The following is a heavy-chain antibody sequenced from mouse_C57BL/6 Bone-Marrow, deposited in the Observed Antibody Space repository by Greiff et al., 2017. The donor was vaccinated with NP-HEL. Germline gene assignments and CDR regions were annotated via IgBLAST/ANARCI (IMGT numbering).Heavy chain of an antibody. J-gene: IGHJ4*01. CDR2: ISDGGSYT. CDR1: GFTFSSYA. V-gene: IGHV5-4*03. D-gene: IGHD1-1*02. Sequence: DVMLVESGGGLVKPGGSLKLSCAASGFTFSSYAMSWVRQTPDKRLEWVATISDGGSYTYYPDNVKGRFTISRDNAKNNLYLQMSHLKSEDTAMYYCARVWFYYAMDYWGQGTSVTVSS. CDR3: ARVWFYYAMDY.